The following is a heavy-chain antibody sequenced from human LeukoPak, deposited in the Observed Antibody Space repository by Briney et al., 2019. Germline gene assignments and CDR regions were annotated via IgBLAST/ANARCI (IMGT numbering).Heavy chain of an antibody. V-gene: IGHV4-59*12. D-gene: IGHD3-22*01. J-gene: IGHJ4*02. Sequence: SETLSLTCTVSGGSISSYYWSWIRQPPGKGLEWIGYIYYSGSTNYNPSLKSRVTISVDTSKNQFSLKLSSVTAADTAVYYCAREKARVLYYYDSSGYDYWGQGTLVTVSS. CDR3: AREKARVLYYYDSSGYDY. CDR2: IYYSGST. CDR1: GGSISSYY.